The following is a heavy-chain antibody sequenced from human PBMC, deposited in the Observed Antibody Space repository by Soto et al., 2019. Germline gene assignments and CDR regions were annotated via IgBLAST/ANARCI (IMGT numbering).Heavy chain of an antibody. Sequence: EVQLVESGGGLVQPGGSLRLSCAASGFTFRSYAMNWVRQAPGKGLEWVSYINSGSSTIYYADSAKGRFSISRDNAKNSLYLQMNSLRDEDTAVYFCVRDSGYTGYGLEYWGQGALVTVSS. CDR3: VRDSGYTGYGLEY. CDR1: GFTFRSYA. V-gene: IGHV3-48*02. CDR2: INSGSSTI. D-gene: IGHD2-2*02. J-gene: IGHJ4*02.